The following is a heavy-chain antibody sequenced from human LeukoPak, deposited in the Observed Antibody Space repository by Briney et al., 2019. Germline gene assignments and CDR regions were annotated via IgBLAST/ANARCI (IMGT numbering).Heavy chain of an antibody. Sequence: SVKVSCKASGGTFSSYAISWVRQAPGQGLEWMGGIIPIFGTANYAQKFQGRVTITADESTSTAYMELSSLRSEDTAVYYCAIGYCSSTSCSKPARYDYWGQGTLVTVSS. CDR2: IIPIFGTA. CDR1: GGTFSSYA. CDR3: AIGYCSSTSCSKPARYDY. D-gene: IGHD2-2*01. V-gene: IGHV1-69*13. J-gene: IGHJ4*02.